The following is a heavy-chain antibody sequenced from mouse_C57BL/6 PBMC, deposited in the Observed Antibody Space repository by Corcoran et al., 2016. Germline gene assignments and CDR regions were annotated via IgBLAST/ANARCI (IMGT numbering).Heavy chain of an antibody. Sequence: QIQLVQSGPELKKPGETVKISCKASGYTFTTYGMSWVKQAPGKGLKWMGWINTYSGVPTYADDFKGRFAFSLETSASTAYLQINNLKNEDTATYFCARLDSNTGYFDVWGTGTTVTVSS. V-gene: IGHV9-3*01. J-gene: IGHJ1*03. CDR2: INTYSGVP. CDR3: ARLDSNTGYFDV. CDR1: GYTFTTYG. D-gene: IGHD2-5*01.